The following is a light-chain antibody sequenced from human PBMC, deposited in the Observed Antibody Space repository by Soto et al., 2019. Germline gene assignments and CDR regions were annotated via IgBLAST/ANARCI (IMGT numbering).Light chain of an antibody. CDR1: QSVNNN. CDR3: QQYSAWPLT. CDR2: GAS. V-gene: IGKV3-15*01. Sequence: DIVMTQSPATLSVSPGERATLFCRASQSVNNNFLAWYQQKPGQAPRLLIHGASTRATGIPARFSGSGSGTEFTLTISSLQSEDFAVYYCQQYSAWPLTFGGGTKVEIK. J-gene: IGKJ4*01.